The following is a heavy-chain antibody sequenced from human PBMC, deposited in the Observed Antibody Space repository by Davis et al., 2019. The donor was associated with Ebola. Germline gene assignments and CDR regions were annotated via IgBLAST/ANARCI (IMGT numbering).Heavy chain of an antibody. V-gene: IGHV3-23*01. CDR2: ISGSGGST. Sequence: GESLKISCAASGFTFSSYAMSWVRQAPGKGLEWVSAISGSGGSTYYADSVKGRFTISRDNSKNTLYLQMNSLRAEDTAVYYCARLPGHSSSWPFDYWGQGTLVTVSS. D-gene: IGHD6-13*01. J-gene: IGHJ4*02. CDR1: GFTFSSYA. CDR3: ARLPGHSSSWPFDY.